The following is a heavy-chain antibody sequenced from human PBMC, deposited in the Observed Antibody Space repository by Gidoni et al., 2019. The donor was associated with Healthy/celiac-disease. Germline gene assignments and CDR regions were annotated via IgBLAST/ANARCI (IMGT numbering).Heavy chain of an antibody. CDR3: ASGVAGTIDY. Sequence: EVQLVESGGGLVQPGGSLRLSCAASGFTFSSYSMTWVRQAPGKGLEWVSYISSSSSTIYYADSVKGRFTISRDNAKNSLYLQMNSLRDEDTAVYYCASGVAGTIDYWGQGTLVTVSS. D-gene: IGHD6-19*01. V-gene: IGHV3-48*02. CDR1: GFTFSSYS. J-gene: IGHJ4*02. CDR2: ISSSSSTI.